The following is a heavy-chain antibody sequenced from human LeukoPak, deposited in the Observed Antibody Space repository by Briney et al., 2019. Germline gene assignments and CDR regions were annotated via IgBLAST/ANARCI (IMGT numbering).Heavy chain of an antibody. CDR1: GYTFTGYY. J-gene: IGHJ4*02. Sequence: ASVKVSCKASGYTFTGYYMHWVRQAPGQGLEWMGWINPNSGGTNYAQKFQGRVTMTRDTSISTAYMELSRLRSDDTAVYYCARIGITGTTADEDYWGQGTLVTVSS. CDR3: ARIGITGTTADEDY. V-gene: IGHV1-2*02. CDR2: INPNSGGT. D-gene: IGHD1-7*01.